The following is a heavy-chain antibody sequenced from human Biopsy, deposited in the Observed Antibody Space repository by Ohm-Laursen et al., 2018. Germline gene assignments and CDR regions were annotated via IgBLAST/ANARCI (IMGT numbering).Heavy chain of an antibody. V-gene: IGHV3-21*06. CDR3: ATELLPPGVGGPWLDS. CDR1: GVTLSGYG. Sequence: SLRLSCTAPGVTLSGYGMNWVRQAPGKGLEWVSSMSASSSYIYYADSVKGRFTVSRDNTKNTLYLQMNSLRAADTAIYFCATELLPPGVGGPWLDSWGQGTPVTVSS. J-gene: IGHJ5*01. D-gene: IGHD3-10*01. CDR2: MSASSSYI.